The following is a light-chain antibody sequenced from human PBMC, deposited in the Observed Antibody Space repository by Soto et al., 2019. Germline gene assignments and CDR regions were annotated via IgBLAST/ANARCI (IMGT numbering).Light chain of an antibody. V-gene: IGKV3-11*01. CDR1: QSVSSY. J-gene: IGKJ2*02. CDR2: DAS. CDR3: QQRSNWPRGT. Sequence: EIVLTQSPATLSLSPGERATLSCRASQSVSSYLAWYQQKPGQAPRLLIYDASNRATGIPARFSGRGSGTDFPLNISRLEPDDFAVYYWQQRSNWPRGTFGQGTKLEIK.